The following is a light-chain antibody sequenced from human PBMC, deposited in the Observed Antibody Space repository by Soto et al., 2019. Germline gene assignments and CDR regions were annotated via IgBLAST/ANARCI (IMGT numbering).Light chain of an antibody. V-gene: IGLV2-14*01. J-gene: IGLJ1*01. CDR3: ISYTSSSTSYV. CDR1: SSDVGGYNY. Sequence: QSALTQPASVSGSPGQSITISCTGTSSDVGGYNYVAWYQQRPGKVPRLMIYEVSNRPSGVSNRFSGSKSGSTASLTISGLQAEDEADYYCISYTSSSTSYVFGTGTKVTVL. CDR2: EVS.